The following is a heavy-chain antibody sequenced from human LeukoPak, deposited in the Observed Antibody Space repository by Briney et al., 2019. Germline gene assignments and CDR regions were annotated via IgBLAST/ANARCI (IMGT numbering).Heavy chain of an antibody. CDR3: AREVRLGELSFFDY. D-gene: IGHD3-16*02. Sequence: GRSLRLSCAASGFTFSSYWMSWVRQAPGKGLEWVANIKQDGSEKYYVDSVKGRFTISRDNAKNSLYLQMNSLRAEDTAVYYCAREVRLGELSFFDYWGQGTLVTVSP. J-gene: IGHJ4*02. V-gene: IGHV3-7*01. CDR1: GFTFSSYW. CDR2: IKQDGSEK.